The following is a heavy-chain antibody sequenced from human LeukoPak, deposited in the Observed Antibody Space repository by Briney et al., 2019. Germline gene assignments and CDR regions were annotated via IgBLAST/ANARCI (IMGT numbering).Heavy chain of an antibody. CDR1: GYTFTSYY. V-gene: IGHV1-46*01. D-gene: IGHD4-23*01. CDR2: INPSGGST. CDR3: ARGVVVTPPRPYNWFDP. J-gene: IGHJ5*02. Sequence: ASVKVSCKASGYTFTSYYMHWVRQAPGQGLEWMGIINPSGGSTSYAQKFQGRVTMTRDTSTSTAYMELSSLRSEDTAVYYCARGVVVTPPRPYNWFDPWGQGTLVTVSS.